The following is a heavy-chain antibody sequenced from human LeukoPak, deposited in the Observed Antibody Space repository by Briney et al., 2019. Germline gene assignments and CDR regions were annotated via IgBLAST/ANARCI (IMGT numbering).Heavy chain of an antibody. V-gene: IGHV3-33*01. Sequence: TGGSLRLSCAASGFTFSSYGMHWVRQAPGKGLEWVAVIWYDGSNKYYADSVKGRFTISRDNSKNTVYLEMNSLRAEDTAVYYCARDGENHYYDYWGQGTLVTVSS. D-gene: IGHD7-27*01. CDR3: ARDGENHYYDY. CDR2: IWYDGSNK. CDR1: GFTFSSYG. J-gene: IGHJ4*02.